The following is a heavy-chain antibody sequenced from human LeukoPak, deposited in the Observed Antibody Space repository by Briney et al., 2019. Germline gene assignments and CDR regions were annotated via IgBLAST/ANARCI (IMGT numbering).Heavy chain of an antibody. D-gene: IGHD3-22*01. CDR3: ARVGSSGYYSYFGY. J-gene: IGHJ4*02. Sequence: PGGSLRLSCAASGFTFDDYGMSWVRQAPGKGLEWVSGISWNGGSTGYADSVKGRFTISRDNAKNSLYLQMNSLGVEDTALYYCARVGSSGYYSYFGYWGQGTLVTVSS. CDR1: GFTFDDYG. V-gene: IGHV3-20*04. CDR2: ISWNGGST.